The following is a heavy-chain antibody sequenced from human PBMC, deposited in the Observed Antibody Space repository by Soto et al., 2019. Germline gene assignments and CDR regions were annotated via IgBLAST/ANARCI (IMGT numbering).Heavy chain of an antibody. V-gene: IGHV3-53*01. J-gene: IGHJ6*02. D-gene: IGHD3-10*01. CDR2: IYSGGST. CDR1: RFTVSSNY. Sequence: QAXGSLRLACSASRFTVSSNYMSWVRKASGKGLEWVSVIYSGGSTYYADSVKGRFTISRDNSKNTLYLQMNSLRAEDTAVYYCARGWFGEFEVDYGMDVWGQGATVTVSS. CDR3: ARGWFGEFEVDYGMDV.